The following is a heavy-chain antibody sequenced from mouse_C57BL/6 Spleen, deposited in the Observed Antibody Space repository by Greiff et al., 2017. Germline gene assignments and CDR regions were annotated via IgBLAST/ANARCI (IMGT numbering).Heavy chain of an antibody. V-gene: IGHV1-64*01. J-gene: IGHJ4*01. CDR3: ARSGSFYAMDY. CDR2: IHPNSGST. CDR1: GYTFTSYW. Sequence: AQLQQPGAELVKPGASVKLSCKASGYTFTSYWMHWVKQRPGQGLEWIGMIHPNSGSTNYNEKFKSKATLTVDQSSSTAYMQLSSLTSEDSAVYYCARSGSFYAMDYWGQGTSVTVSS. D-gene: IGHD3-1*01.